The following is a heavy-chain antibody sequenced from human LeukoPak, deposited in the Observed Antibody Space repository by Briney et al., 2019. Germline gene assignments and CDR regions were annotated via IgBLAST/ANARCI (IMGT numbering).Heavy chain of an antibody. CDR3: ARHSGGVVTIFGVAMGDYYYYGMDV. D-gene: IGHD3-3*01. CDR2: IYYSGST. J-gene: IGHJ6*02. CDR1: GGSISSYY. Sequence: SETLSLTCTVSGGSISSYYWSWIRQPPGKGLEWIGYIYYSGSTNYNPSLKSRVTISVDTSKNQFSLKLSSVTAADTAVYCCARHSGGVVTIFGVAMGDYYYYGMDVWGQGTTVTVSS. V-gene: IGHV4-59*08.